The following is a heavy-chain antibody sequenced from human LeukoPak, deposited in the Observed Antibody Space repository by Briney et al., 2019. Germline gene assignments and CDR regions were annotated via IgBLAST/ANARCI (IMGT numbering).Heavy chain of an antibody. D-gene: IGHD2-8*01. Sequence: ASMKVSCKASGYSFTGYYIHLVRQAPGQGLEWMGWINPDGDVTKSAQKFQGRVTMTTDKSINTGLMELSGLTSDDTALYYCARGPNHYYYMDFWGKGTTVSVSS. CDR3: ARGPNHYYYMDF. V-gene: IGHV1-2*02. CDR2: INPDGDVT. CDR1: GYSFTGYY. J-gene: IGHJ6*03.